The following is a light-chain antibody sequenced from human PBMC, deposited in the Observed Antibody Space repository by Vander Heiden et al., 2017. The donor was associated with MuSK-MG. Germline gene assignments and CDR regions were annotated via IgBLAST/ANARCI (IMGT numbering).Light chain of an antibody. V-gene: IGKV1-39*01. CDR3: QESYSTPFT. CDR1: QAISLS. Sequence: DIQMTQSPSSLSASVGDRVTITCRASQAISLSLNWYQQKPGKAPELLIFRASTLQTGVPSRFTGSGSGTDFSLTITSLEPEDFATYFCQESYSTPFTFGHGTTVD. CDR2: RAS. J-gene: IGKJ3*01.